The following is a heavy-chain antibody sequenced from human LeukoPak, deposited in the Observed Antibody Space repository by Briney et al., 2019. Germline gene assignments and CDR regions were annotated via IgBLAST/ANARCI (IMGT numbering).Heavy chain of an antibody. V-gene: IGHV1-69*01. J-gene: IGHJ3*02. CDR3: AREGVYYYDSSGTGAFDI. D-gene: IGHD3-22*01. Sequence: SVKVSCKASGGTFSSYAISWVRQAPGQGLEWMGGIIPIFGTANYAQKFRGRVTITADESTSTAYMELSSLRSEDTAVYYCAREGVYYYDSSGTGAFDIWGQGTMVTVSS. CDR1: GGTFSSYA. CDR2: IIPIFGTA.